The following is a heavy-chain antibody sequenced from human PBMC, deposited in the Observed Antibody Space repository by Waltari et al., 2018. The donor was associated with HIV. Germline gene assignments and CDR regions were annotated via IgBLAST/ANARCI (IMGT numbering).Heavy chain of an antibody. CDR3: GSGSRRGHSHGIDY. Sequence: QVQLHESGPGMVKPSETLSLTCAVSGSAISSDYSWGWIRQPPGRGLGWIGRASLSGGTHYIPSRKRRVTIPLDTSKNQFSLKLNSVAAADTAVYYCGSGSRRGHSHGIDYWGQGTLVTVSS. V-gene: IGHV4-38-2*01. CDR1: GSAISSDYS. J-gene: IGHJ4*02. CDR2: ASLSGGT. D-gene: IGHD5-18*01.